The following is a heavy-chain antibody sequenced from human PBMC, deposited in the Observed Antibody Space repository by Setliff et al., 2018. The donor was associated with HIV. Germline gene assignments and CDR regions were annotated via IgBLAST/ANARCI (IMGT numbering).Heavy chain of an antibody. J-gene: IGHJ5*02. CDR3: AREGQWLA. CDR2: INAGNGNT. Sequence: ASVKVSCKASGYTFTSYAMHWVRQAPGQRLEWMGWINAGNGNTKYSQKVQGRVTITRDTAASTVYMELSSLKSEDTAVYYCAREGQWLAWGQETLVTVSS. V-gene: IGHV1-3*01. D-gene: IGHD6-19*01. CDR1: GYTFTSYA.